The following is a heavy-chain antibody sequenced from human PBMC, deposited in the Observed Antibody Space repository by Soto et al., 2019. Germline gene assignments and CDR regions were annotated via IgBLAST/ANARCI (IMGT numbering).Heavy chain of an antibody. CDR3: VTLPPKFQKDDYDSSDFLEYFDY. CDR1: GYTLTETS. V-gene: IGHV1-24*01. Sequence: EASVKVSCKVSGYTLTETSIHWVRQAPGIGLEWMGGSNPEDGETIYAQKVQGRVIMTEDTSTDTAYMELSSLRSEDTAVYFCVTLPPKFQKDDYDSSDFLEYFDYWGHGTLVTVSS. CDR2: SNPEDGET. J-gene: IGHJ4*01. D-gene: IGHD3-22*01.